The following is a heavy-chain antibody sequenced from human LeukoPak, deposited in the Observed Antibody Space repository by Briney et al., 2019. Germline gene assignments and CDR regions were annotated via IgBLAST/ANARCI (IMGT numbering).Heavy chain of an antibody. CDR2: ISSSGSTI. Sequence: GGSLRLSCAASGFTFSDYYMSWIRQAPGKGLEWVSYISSSGSTIYYADSVKGRFTISRDNAKNSLYLQMNSLRAEDTAVYYCARIGLDLHVEYYYYYMDVCGKGTTVTVSS. V-gene: IGHV3-11*01. CDR1: GFTFSDYY. J-gene: IGHJ6*03. CDR3: ARIGLDLHVEYYYYYMDV. D-gene: IGHD3-16*01.